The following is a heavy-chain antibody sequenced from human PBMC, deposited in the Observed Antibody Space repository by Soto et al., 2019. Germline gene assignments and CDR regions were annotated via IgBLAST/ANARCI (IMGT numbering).Heavy chain of an antibody. CDR3: AREATYYYGSGSYS. CDR1: GGSISSGDYY. Sequence: RSLTCTVSGGSISSGDYYWSWIRQPPGKGLEWIGYIYYSGSTYYNPSLKSRVTISVDTSKNQFSLKLSSVTAADTAVYYCAREATYYYGSGSYSSGPGTRVTVSS. D-gene: IGHD3-10*01. CDR2: IYYSGST. V-gene: IGHV4-30-4*01. J-gene: IGHJ5*02.